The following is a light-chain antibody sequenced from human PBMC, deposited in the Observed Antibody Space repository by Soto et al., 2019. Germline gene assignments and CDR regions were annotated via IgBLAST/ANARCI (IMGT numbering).Light chain of an antibody. Sequence: EIVLTQSPGTLSLSPGERATLSCRACQSLGTNFLASNQQKPGQAPRRLIYGASNRATGIPDRFSGTGSGTDFTLTISRLDPEDFAVYDCQQYGSSPYTFGLGTRLEIK. J-gene: IGKJ5*01. V-gene: IGKV3-20*01. CDR3: QQYGSSPYT. CDR2: GAS. CDR1: QSLGTNF.